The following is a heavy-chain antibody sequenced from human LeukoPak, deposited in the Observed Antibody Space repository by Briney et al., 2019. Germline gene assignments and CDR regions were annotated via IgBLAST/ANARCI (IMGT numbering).Heavy chain of an antibody. CDR1: VYTFTNYG. V-gene: IGHV1-18*01. J-gene: IGHJ4*02. Sequence: ASVKVSCKASVYTFTNYGISWVRQAPGQGLAWMGWISAYKGNTNYAQKLQGRVTMTTDTSTSTAYMELRSLRSDDTAVYYCARDIQLWPGDFDYWGQGTLVTVSS. CDR2: ISAYKGNT. D-gene: IGHD5-18*01. CDR3: ARDIQLWPGDFDY.